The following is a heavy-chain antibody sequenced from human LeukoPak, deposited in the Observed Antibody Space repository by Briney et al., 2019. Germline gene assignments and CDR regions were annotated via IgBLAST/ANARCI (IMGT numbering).Heavy chain of an antibody. J-gene: IGHJ4*02. V-gene: IGHV4-59*10. CDR1: GGSFSDYY. Sequence: PSETLSLTCAVYGGSFSDYYWSWIRQPAGKGLEWIGRIYTSGSTTYNPSLKSRVTISGDTSENQFSLRLSSVTAADTAVYYCARASYSYDISGWVPFDYWGQGTLVTVSS. D-gene: IGHD3-22*01. CDR3: ARASYSYDISGWVPFDY. CDR2: IYTSGST.